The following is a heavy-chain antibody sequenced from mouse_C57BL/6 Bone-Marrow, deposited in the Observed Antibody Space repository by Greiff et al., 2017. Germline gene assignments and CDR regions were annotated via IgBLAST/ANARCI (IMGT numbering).Heavy chain of an antibody. CDR3: ARRYYAY. CDR1: GFTFSDYG. D-gene: IGHD1-1*01. J-gene: IGHJ2*01. CDR2: ISIGSSTI. Sequence: EVQLVESGGGLVKPGGSLKLSCAASGFTFSDYGMHWVRQAPEKGLEWVAYISIGSSTIYYADTVKGRFTISRDNAKNTLFLQMTTLRSEDTAMYYCARRYYAYWGRGTTLTVTS. V-gene: IGHV5-17*01.